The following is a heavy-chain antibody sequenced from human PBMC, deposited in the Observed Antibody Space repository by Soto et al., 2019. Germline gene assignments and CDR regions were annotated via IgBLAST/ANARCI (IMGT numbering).Heavy chain of an antibody. Sequence: EVQLVESGGGLVQPGGSLRLSCAASGFTFSSYSMNWVRQAPGKGLEWVSYISSSSSTIYYADSVKGRFTISRDNAKNSLYLHMNSLRAEDTAVYYCPRDMYYYYYMDVWGKGTTVTVSS. V-gene: IGHV3-48*01. CDR1: GFTFSSYS. CDR3: PRDMYYYYYMDV. CDR2: ISSSSSTI. J-gene: IGHJ6*03.